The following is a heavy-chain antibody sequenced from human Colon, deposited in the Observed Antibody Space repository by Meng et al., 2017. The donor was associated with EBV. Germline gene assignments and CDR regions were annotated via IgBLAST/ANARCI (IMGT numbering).Heavy chain of an antibody. CDR1: XXXFSGYT. D-gene: IGHD3-16*01. CDR3: TRAHDYLGVSGHLTIFEY. V-gene: IGHV7-4-1*02. J-gene: IGHJ4*02. CDR2: INTNTGDP. Sequence: QVQLVQSGSEWKKPXASXKVSXXASXXXFSGYTLNWVRQAPGQGLEWMGWINTNTGDPTYAQGFTGRFVFSLDTSVSTAYLQISGLKAEDTATYFCTRAHDYLGVSGHLTIFEYWGQGTLVTVSS.